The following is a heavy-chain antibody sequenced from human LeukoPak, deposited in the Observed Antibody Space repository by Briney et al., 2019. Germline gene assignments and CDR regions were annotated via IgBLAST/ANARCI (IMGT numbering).Heavy chain of an antibody. CDR2: MNPNSGNT. D-gene: IGHD4-23*01. CDR3: ARGYGGKTGYYYYGMDV. V-gene: IGHV1-8*01. J-gene: IGHJ6*02. Sequence: ASVKVSCKASGYTFTSYDINWVRQATGQGLEWMGWMNPNSGNTGYAQKFQGRATMTRNTSISTAYMELSSLRSEDTAVYYCARGYGGKTGYYYYGMDVWGQGTTVTVSS. CDR1: GYTFTSYD.